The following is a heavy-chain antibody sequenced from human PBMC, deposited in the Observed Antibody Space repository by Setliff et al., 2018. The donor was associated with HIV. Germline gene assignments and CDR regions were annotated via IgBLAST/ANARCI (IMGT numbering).Heavy chain of an antibody. CDR2: MNTDGSST. J-gene: IGHJ4*02. D-gene: IGHD4-17*01. CDR1: GFTFSSYW. CDR3: ARPLYGGNSDVGGY. V-gene: IGHV3-74*01. Sequence: PGGSLRLSCAASGFTFSSYWMHWVRQAPGKGLVWVFGMNTDGSSTRYADSVKGRFTISRDNAKNSLFLQMNNLRAEDTAVYYCARPLYGGNSDVGGYWGQGTLVTVSS.